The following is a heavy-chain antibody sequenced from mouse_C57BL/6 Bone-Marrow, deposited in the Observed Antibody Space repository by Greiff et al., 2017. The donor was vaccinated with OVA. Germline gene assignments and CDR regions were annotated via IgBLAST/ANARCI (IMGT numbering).Heavy chain of an antibody. CDR3: TRDGWLRRAFAY. Sequence: EVKVVESGEGLVKPGGSLKLSCAASGFTFSSYAMSWVRQTPEKRLEWVAYISSGGDYIYYADTVKGRFTISRDNARNTLYLQMSSLKSEDTAMYYCTRDGWLRRAFAYWGQGTLVTVSA. V-gene: IGHV5-9-1*02. CDR1: GFTFSSYA. CDR2: ISSGGDYI. D-gene: IGHD2-2*01. J-gene: IGHJ3*01.